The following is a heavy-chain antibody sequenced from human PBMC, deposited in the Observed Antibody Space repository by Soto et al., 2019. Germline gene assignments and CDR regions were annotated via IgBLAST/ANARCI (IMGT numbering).Heavy chain of an antibody. D-gene: IGHD6-6*01. CDR1: CGSFSSYY. J-gene: IGHJ4*02. CDR2: INHSGST. Sequence: PSETLSLTCAVYCGSFSSYYWSWIRQPPGKGLEWIGEINHSGSTDYNPSLKSRVTMSVDTSKNQFSLKLSSVTAADTAVYYCARTSRFDCWGQGTLVTVSS. V-gene: IGHV4-34*01. CDR3: ARTSRFDC.